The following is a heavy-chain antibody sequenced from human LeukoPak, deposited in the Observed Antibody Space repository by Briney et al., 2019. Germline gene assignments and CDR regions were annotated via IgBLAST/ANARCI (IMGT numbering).Heavy chain of an antibody. CDR1: GGTFSSYA. V-gene: IGHV1-69*01. CDR3: ARGLDTAYGMDV. J-gene: IGHJ6*02. Sequence: SVKVSCKASGGTFSSYAINWVRQAPGQGLEWMGGIIPIFGTANYAQKFQGRVTITADESTSTAYMELSSLRSEDTAVYYCARGLDTAYGMDVWGQGTTVTVSS. CDR2: IIPIFGTA. D-gene: IGHD5-18*01.